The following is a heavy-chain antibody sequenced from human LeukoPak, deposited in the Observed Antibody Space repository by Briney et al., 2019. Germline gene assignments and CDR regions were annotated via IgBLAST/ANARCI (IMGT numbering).Heavy chain of an antibody. D-gene: IGHD3-22*01. Sequence: GASVKVSCKASGGTFSSYAISWVRQAPGQGLEWMGGIIPIFGTANYAQKFQGRVTITADESTSTAYMELSSLRSEDTAVYYCARGRDCYDSSGYYSYYFDYWGQGTLVTVSS. CDR2: IIPIFGTA. CDR1: GGTFSSYA. CDR3: ARGRDCYDSSGYYSYYFDY. V-gene: IGHV1-69*13. J-gene: IGHJ4*02.